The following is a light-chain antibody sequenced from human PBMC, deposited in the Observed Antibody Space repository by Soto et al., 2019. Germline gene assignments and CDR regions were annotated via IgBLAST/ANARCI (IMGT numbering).Light chain of an antibody. Sequence: DIQLTQSPSFLSASVGDRVTITCRASQGISSYLAWYQQKPGKAPKLLIYAASTLQSGVPSRFSGSGSGTEFTLTISSLQPEDCATYYCQQLNSYPRTFGQGTGLEIK. V-gene: IGKV1-9*01. J-gene: IGKJ5*01. CDR1: QGISSY. CDR3: QQLNSYPRT. CDR2: AAS.